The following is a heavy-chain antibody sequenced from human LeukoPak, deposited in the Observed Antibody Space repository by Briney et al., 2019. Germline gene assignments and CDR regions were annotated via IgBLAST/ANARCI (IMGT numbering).Heavy chain of an antibody. D-gene: IGHD2-2*01. CDR3: ARDKRSKDIVVVPAAVDY. CDR2: ISSSSSYM. CDR1: GFTFSSYS. V-gene: IGHV3-21*01. J-gene: IGHJ4*02. Sequence: GGSLRLSCAASGFTFSSYSMNWVRQAPGKGLEWVSSISSSSSYMYYADSVKGRFTISRDNAKNSLYLQMNSLRAEDTAVYYCARDKRSKDIVVVPAAVDYWGQGTLVTVSS.